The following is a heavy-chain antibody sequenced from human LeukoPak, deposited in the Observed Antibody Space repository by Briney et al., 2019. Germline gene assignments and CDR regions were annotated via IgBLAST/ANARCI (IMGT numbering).Heavy chain of an antibody. J-gene: IGHJ4*02. Sequence: GGSLRLSCAASGFTFSTYGMSWVRQAPGKGLEWVSAVGSDGINTAYADSVKGRFTISRDNSKNTLYLQLSSLRAEDTVVYYCAKGLAAGSQYFDYWGQGTLVTVSS. D-gene: IGHD6-25*01. CDR2: VGSDGINT. CDR3: AKGLAAGSQYFDY. CDR1: GFTFSTYG. V-gene: IGHV3-23*01.